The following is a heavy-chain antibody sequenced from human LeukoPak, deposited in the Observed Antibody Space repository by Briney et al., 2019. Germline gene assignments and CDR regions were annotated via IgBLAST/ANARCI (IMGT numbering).Heavy chain of an antibody. CDR2: ISSSSSYI. J-gene: IGHJ4*02. D-gene: IGHD6-19*01. V-gene: IGHV3-21*01. CDR3: ASPVAVAGTEFDY. CDR1: GFTFSSYS. Sequence: GGSLRLSCAATGFTFSSYSMNWVRQAPGKGLEWVSSISSSSSYIYYADSVKGRFTISRDNAKNSLYLQMNSLRAEDTAVYYCASPVAVAGTEFDYWGQGTLVTVSS.